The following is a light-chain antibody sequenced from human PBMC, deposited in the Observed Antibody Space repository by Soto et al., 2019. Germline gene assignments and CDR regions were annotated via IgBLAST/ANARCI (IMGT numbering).Light chain of an antibody. V-gene: IGKV1-33*01. CDR1: QDISNY. CDR2: DAS. CDR3: QHYDTRPTLFT. Sequence: DIQMTQSPSSLSASVGDRVTITCQASQDISNYLNWYQQKPGKAPKLLIYDASNLETGVPSRFSRSGTRTDFTSTIRSLQREDIATSYYQHYDTRPTLFTFGPGTNVDIK. J-gene: IGKJ3*01.